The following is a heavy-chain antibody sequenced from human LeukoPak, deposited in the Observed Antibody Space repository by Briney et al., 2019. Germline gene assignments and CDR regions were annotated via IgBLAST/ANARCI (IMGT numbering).Heavy chain of an antibody. V-gene: IGHV3-23*01. D-gene: IGHD4-17*01. CDR1: GFTFSIYA. CDR2: ISVSGGST. Sequence: PGRCLRLSCAASGFTFSIYAMSGVRGAPGRGLGWGSAISVSGGSTYYADSVKGRFTISRDNSKNKLYLQMNSLRAEDTAVYYCPKTLNDYGDYCFDYWGQGTLVTVSS. CDR3: PKTLNDYGDYCFDY. J-gene: IGHJ4*02.